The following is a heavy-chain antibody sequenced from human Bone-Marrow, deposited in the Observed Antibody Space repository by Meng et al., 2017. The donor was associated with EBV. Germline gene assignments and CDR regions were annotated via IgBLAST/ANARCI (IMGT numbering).Heavy chain of an antibody. CDR1: GHTITSYA. CDR3: ARGKGSSWYNWFDP. V-gene: IGHV7-4-1*02. CDR2: INTNTGNP. Sequence: HAGVQLKKPAASVKVSSKASGHTITSYAMNWVRQAPAPGLEWMGWINTNTGNPTYAQGFTGRFVFSLDTSVSTAYLQISSLKAEDTAVYYCARGKGSSWYNWFDPWGQGTLVTVSS. J-gene: IGHJ5*02. D-gene: IGHD6-13*01.